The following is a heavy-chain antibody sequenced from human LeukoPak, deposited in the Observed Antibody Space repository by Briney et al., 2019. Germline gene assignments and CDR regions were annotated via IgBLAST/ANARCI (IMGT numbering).Heavy chain of an antibody. CDR3: ASQWYYFDY. D-gene: IGHD2-15*01. V-gene: IGHV4-39*01. Sequence: SETLSLTCTVSGGSISSSSYYWGWIRQPPGKGLEWIGSTYYSGSTYYNPSLKSRVTISVDTSKNQFSLKLSSVTAADTAVYYCASQWYYFDYWGQGTLVTVSS. J-gene: IGHJ4*02. CDR2: TYYSGST. CDR1: GGSISSSSYY.